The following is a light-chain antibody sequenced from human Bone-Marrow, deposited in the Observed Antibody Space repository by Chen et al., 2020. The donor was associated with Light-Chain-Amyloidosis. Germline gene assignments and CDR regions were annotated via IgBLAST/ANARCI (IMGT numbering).Light chain of an antibody. CDR3: QQSYNTPHT. Sequence: DIQMTPSASSLSASVGDRVTITCRASQSISTYLNGYQHKPGVAPRLLIYAASKLQSGVPSRFSGSGSGTDFTLTISSLEPDDSATYYCQQSYNTPHTFGQGTNLEIK. V-gene: IGKV1-39*01. CDR1: QSISTY. CDR2: AAS. J-gene: IGKJ2*01.